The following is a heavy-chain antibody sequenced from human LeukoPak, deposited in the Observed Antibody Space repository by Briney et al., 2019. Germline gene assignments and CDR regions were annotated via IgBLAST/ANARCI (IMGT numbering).Heavy chain of an antibody. Sequence: SETLSLTCTVSGGSINNYYWSWIRQPPGKGLEWIGYISYSGSTDYNPSLKSRVTISVDTSKNQFSLKLSSVTAADTAVYYCARRSSSSSFWYFDLWGRGTLVTVSS. CDR2: ISYSGST. CDR3: ARRSSSSSFWYFDL. CDR1: GGSINNYY. V-gene: IGHV4-59*08. D-gene: IGHD6-13*01. J-gene: IGHJ2*01.